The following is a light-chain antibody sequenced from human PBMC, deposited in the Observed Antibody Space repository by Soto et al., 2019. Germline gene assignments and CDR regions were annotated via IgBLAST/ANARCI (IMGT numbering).Light chain of an antibody. Sequence: QSALTQPASVSGSPGQSISISCTGTNSDVGNHNYVSWYQQHPGKAPKLMIYDVSYRPSGVSNRFSGSKSGNTASLTISGLRAEDEADYYCSSYTSSSTVVFGGGTKVTVL. J-gene: IGLJ2*01. CDR1: NSDVGNHNY. CDR3: SSYTSSSTVV. CDR2: DVS. V-gene: IGLV2-14*01.